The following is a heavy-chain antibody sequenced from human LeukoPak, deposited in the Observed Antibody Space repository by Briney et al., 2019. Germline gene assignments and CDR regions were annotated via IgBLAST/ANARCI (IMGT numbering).Heavy chain of an antibody. V-gene: IGHV4-39*07. D-gene: IGHD6-6*01. CDR2: INHSGST. CDR3: ASYIAARAYWYFDL. CDR1: GGSISSGDYY. J-gene: IGHJ2*01. Sequence: SGTLSLTCTVSGGSISSGDYYWSWIRQPPGKGLEWIGEINHSGSTNYNPSLKSRVTISVDTSKNQFSLKLSSVTAADTAVYYCASYIAARAYWYFDLWGRGTLVTVSS.